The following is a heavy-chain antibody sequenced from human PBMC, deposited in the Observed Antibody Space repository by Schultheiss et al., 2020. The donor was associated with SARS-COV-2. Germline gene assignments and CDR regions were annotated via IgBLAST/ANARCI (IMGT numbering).Heavy chain of an antibody. CDR2: IYYSGST. CDR1: GGSVSSGSYY. V-gene: IGHV4-61*01. J-gene: IGHJ5*02. CDR3: VRDSDSSGYWGWFDP. D-gene: IGHD3-22*01. Sequence: SETLSLTCTVSGGSVSSGSYYWSWIRQPPGKGLEWIGYIYYSGSTNYNPSLRSRLTISVDTSKNQFSLKLSSVTAADTAVYYCVRDSDSSGYWGWFDPWGQGTLVTVSS.